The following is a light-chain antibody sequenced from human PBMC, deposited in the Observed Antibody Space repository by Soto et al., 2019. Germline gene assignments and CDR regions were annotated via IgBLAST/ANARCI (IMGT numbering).Light chain of an antibody. J-gene: IGLJ2*01. V-gene: IGLV2-11*01. Sequence: QSALTQPRSVSGSPGQSVTISCTGTSSDVGGYNYVSWYQQHPGKAPKLMIYDVSQRPSGVPDSFSGSKSGNTASLTISGLRDEDEADYYCCSYAGSHFLFGGGTKLTVL. CDR1: SSDVGGYNY. CDR2: DVS. CDR3: CSYAGSHFL.